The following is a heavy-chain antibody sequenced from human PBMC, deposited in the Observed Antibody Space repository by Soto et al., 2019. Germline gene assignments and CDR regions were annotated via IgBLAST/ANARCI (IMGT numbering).Heavy chain of an antibody. Sequence: PSETLSLTCTVSGGSISSYYWSWIRQPPGKGLEWIGYIYYSGSTNYNPSLKSRVTISVDTSKNQFSLKLSSVTAADTAVYYCARVKRVPAARYFDYWGQGTLVTVSS. CDR2: IYYSGST. J-gene: IGHJ4*02. CDR1: GGSISSYY. V-gene: IGHV4-59*01. D-gene: IGHD2-2*01. CDR3: ARVKRVPAARYFDY.